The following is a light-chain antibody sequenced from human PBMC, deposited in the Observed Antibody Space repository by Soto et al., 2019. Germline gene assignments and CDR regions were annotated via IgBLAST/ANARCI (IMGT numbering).Light chain of an antibody. CDR3: QQRSNWPRT. J-gene: IGKJ1*01. Sequence: EIVLTQSPVTLSLSPGERATLSCRASQSISSSLAWYQQKPGQAPRLLIYNAANRVTGIPARFSGSGSGTDFTLTISSLEPEDFAVYYCQQRSNWPRTFGQGTKVEIK. V-gene: IGKV3-11*01. CDR2: NAA. CDR1: QSISSS.